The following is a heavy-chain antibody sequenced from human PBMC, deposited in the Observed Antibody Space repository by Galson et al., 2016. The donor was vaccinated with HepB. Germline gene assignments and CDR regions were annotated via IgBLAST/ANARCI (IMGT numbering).Heavy chain of an antibody. J-gene: IGHJ6*02. V-gene: IGHV3-23*01. CDR2: VSGSGGST. D-gene: IGHD3-3*01. CDR1: GFNFSSYA. Sequence: SLRLSCAGSGFNFSSYAMSWVRQAPGKGLEWVSGVSGSGGSTYYADSVKGRFTISRDNSKNTLYLQMNSLRAEDTAVYYCATFFWGACWGRISFFYGLDVGGQGTTVTAPS. CDR3: ATFFWGACWGRISFFYGLDV.